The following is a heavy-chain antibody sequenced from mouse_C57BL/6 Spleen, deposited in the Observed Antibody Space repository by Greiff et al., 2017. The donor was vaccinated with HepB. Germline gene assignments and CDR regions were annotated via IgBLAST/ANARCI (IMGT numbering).Heavy chain of an antibody. CDR1: GYTFTSYT. CDR3: AGNYYGSSNWYFDV. CDR2: INPSSGYT. V-gene: IGHV1-4*01. D-gene: IGHD1-1*01. J-gene: IGHJ1*03. Sequence: VQLQQSGAELARPGASVKMSCKASGYTFTSYTMHWVKQRPGQGLEWIGYINPSSGYTNYNQKFKDKATLTADKSSSTAYMQLSSLTSEDSAVYYCAGNYYGSSNWYFDVWGTGTTVTVSS.